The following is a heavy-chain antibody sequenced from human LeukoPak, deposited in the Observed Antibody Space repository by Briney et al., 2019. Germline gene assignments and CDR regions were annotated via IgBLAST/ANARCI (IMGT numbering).Heavy chain of an antibody. J-gene: IGHJ4*02. CDR3: ARLAYCGGDCYRQTTNYYFDY. D-gene: IGHD2-21*02. V-gene: IGHV1-2*06. Sequence: ASVKVSCKASGYTFTGYYMHWLRQAPGQGLEWMGRINPNSGGTNYAQKFQGRVTMTRDTSISTAYMELSRLRSDDTAVYYCARLAYCGGDCYRQTTNYYFDYWGQGTLVTVSS. CDR1: GYTFTGYY. CDR2: INPNSGGT.